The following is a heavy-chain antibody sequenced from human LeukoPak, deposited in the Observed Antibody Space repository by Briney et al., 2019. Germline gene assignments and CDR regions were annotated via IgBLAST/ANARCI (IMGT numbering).Heavy chain of an antibody. CDR2: IYYSGST. J-gene: IGHJ3*02. CDR1: GGSISSSSYY. CDR3: ARVGSIVARGESAFDI. D-gene: IGHD6-25*01. Sequence: SETLSLTCTVSGGSISSSSYYWGWIRQPPGKGLEWIGSIYYSGSTYYNPSLKSRVTISVDTSKNQFSLKLSSVTAADTAVYYCARVGSIVARGESAFDIWGQGTMVTVSS. V-gene: IGHV4-39*07.